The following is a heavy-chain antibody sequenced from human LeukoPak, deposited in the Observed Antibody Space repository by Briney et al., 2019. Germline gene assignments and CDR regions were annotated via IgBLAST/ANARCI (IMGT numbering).Heavy chain of an antibody. CDR1: GDSVSSNSGA. Sequence: SQTLSLTCAISGDSVSSNSGAWNWIRQSPSRGLEWLGRTYYRSKWYNGYAVSVKSRITINPDTSKNQFSLQLNSVTPEDTAVYYCARVGGYSYGLYYFDYWGQGTLVTVSS. CDR2: TYYRSKWYN. J-gene: IGHJ4*02. V-gene: IGHV6-1*01. CDR3: ARVGGYSYGLYYFDY. D-gene: IGHD5-18*01.